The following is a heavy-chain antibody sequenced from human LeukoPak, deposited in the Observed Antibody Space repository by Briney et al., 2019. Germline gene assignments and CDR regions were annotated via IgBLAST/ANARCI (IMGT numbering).Heavy chain of an antibody. V-gene: IGHV3-7*03. J-gene: IGHJ4*02. CDR1: GITFSSYW. CDR3: AKERDSYYDFWSGYSANDY. CDR2: IKQDGSEK. D-gene: IGHD3-3*01. Sequence: PGGSLRLSCAASGITFSSYWMSWVRQAPGKGLEWVANIKQDGSEKYYVDSVKGRFTISRDNAKNSLYLQMNSLRAEDTAVYYCAKERDSYYDFWSGYSANDYWGQGTLVTVSS.